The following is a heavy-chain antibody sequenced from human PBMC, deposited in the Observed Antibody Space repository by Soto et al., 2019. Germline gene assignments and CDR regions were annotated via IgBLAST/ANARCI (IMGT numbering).Heavy chain of an antibody. D-gene: IGHD1-20*01. CDR1: GDSVSSNSAA. CDR3: ARDPADNWNDVWFDP. J-gene: IGHJ5*02. Sequence: SPTLSLPCAISGDSVSSNSAAWNWIRQSPSRGLEWLGRTYYRSKWYNDYAVSVKSRITINPDTSKNQFSLQLNSVTPEDTAVYYCARDPADNWNDVWFDPWGQGTLVTVSS. CDR2: TYYRSKWYN. V-gene: IGHV6-1*01.